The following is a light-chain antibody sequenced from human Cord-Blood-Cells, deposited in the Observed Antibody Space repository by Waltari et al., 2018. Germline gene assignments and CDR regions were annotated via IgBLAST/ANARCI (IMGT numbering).Light chain of an antibody. Sequence: DIVMTQSPDSPAVSLGERATITCKSSQSVLYSSNTKNYLAWYQQKPGQPPKLLIYWASTRESGVPDRFSVSGSGTDFTLTISSLQAEDVAVYYCQQYYSTPRTFGQGTKVEIK. V-gene: IGKV4-1*01. J-gene: IGKJ1*01. CDR1: QSVLYSSNTKNY. CDR3: QQYYSTPRT. CDR2: WAS.